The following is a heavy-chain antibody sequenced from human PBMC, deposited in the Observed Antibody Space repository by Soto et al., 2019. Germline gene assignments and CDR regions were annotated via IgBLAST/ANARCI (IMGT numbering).Heavy chain of an antibody. D-gene: IGHD6-19*01. V-gene: IGHV1-69*01. J-gene: IGHJ5*02. CDR1: GGTFGKYG. Sequence: QLVQSGAEVKKPGSSVKVSCQAFGGTFGKYGVSWVRQAPGQGLQWMGGITPMLGTSTITQRFHDRVTLTADEFTTVAYMELNSLTSEDTAIYYCATYRPGSSGAKWFDPWGQGTLVTVSP. CDR3: ATYRPGSSGAKWFDP. CDR2: ITPMLGTS.